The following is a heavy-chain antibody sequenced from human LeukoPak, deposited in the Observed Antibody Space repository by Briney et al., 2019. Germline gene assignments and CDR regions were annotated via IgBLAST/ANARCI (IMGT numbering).Heavy chain of an antibody. CDR2: IYYSGST. J-gene: IGHJ6*02. V-gene: IGHV4-30-4*02. CDR3: ARDLGFYGSGSYYYGMDV. Sequence: SETLSLTCTVSGGSISSYYWSWIRQPPGKGLEWIGYIYYSGSTYYNPSLKSRVTISVDTSKNQFSLKLSSVTAADTAVYYCARDLGFYGSGSYYYGMDVWGQGTTVTVSS. D-gene: IGHD3-10*01. CDR1: GGSISSYY.